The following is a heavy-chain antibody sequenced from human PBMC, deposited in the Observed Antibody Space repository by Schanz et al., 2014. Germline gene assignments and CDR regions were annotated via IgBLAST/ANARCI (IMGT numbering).Heavy chain of an antibody. Sequence: QDQLVQSGDEVKKPGASVKVSCKTSGYTFSDYGITWVRQAPGQGLEWVGWISPYTGNTHYFDKMEGRVTMTTDTSTSTAYMELRSLRSDDTAMYYCTRGGYSYALSAFDIWGQGTMVTVSS. V-gene: IGHV1-18*01. CDR3: TRGGYSYALSAFDI. CDR2: ISPYTGNT. CDR1: GYTFSDYG. D-gene: IGHD5-18*01. J-gene: IGHJ3*02.